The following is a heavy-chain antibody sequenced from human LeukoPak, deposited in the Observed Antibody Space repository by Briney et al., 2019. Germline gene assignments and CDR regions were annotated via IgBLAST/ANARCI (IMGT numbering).Heavy chain of an antibody. CDR3: ASLSAMTTAPPDV. J-gene: IGHJ6*02. CDR1: GFTFSNYA. D-gene: IGHD1-1*01. CDR2: ISYDEDNR. Sequence: GGSLRLSCIASGFTFSNYAMNWVRQAPGKGLEWVAFISYDEDNRFYADSVKGRFSISRDNANNALFLQMNSLRVDDTAVYYCASLSAMTTAPPDVWGQGTTVTVSS. V-gene: IGHV3-30-3*01.